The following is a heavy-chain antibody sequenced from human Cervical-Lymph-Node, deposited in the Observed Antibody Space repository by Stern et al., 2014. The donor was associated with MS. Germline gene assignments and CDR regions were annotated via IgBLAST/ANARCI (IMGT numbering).Heavy chain of an antibody. V-gene: IGHV3-30*03. CDR3: ARDYEDTSMLFDH. D-gene: IGHD2-8*01. CDR1: GFTFSSYG. Sequence: QVPLVQSGGAVVQPGRSLRLSCAASGFTFSSYGMHWVRQAPGKGLEWVTVISYDGNHKYYAASVKGRFTISRDNSKNTLHLQMNSVTPDDTAIYYCARDYEDTSMLFDHWGQGTLVTVSS. CDR2: ISYDGNHK. J-gene: IGHJ4*02.